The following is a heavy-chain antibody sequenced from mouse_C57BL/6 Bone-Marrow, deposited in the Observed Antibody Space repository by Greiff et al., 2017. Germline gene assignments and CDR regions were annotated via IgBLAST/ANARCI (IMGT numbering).Heavy chain of an antibody. D-gene: IGHD4-1*01. CDR3: ARSRNWAWFAY. J-gene: IGHJ3*01. Sequence: VQLQQSGAELARPGASVKLSCKASGYTFTSYGISWVKQRPGQGLEWIGEIYPRSGNTYYNEKFKGKATLTADKSSSTAYMELRSLTSEDSAVYVCARSRNWAWFAYWGQGTLVTVSA. V-gene: IGHV1-81*01. CDR1: GYTFTSYG. CDR2: IYPRSGNT.